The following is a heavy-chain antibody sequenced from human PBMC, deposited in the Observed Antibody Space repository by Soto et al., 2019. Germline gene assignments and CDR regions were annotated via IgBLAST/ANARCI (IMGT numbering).Heavy chain of an antibody. Sequence: LSRAAGEDCISNYGPNREHQAPGKGLEWVSYIGLGSSTKYYADSVEGPFTISRDNATNSLYLQMNSLRAEDTAVYYCARDQLYYNDISGRPLNAFDVWGQGTMVTVSS. CDR2: IGLGSSTK. V-gene: IGHV3-48*01. CDR3: ARDQLYYNDISGRPLNAFDV. D-gene: IGHD3-22*01. CDR1: EDCISNYG. J-gene: IGHJ3*01.